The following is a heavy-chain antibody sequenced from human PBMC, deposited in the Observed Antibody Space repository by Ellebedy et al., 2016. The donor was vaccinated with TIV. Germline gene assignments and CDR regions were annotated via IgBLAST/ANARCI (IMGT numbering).Heavy chain of an antibody. D-gene: IGHD3-10*01. V-gene: IGHV1-8*01. CDR3: ARSVRQGSIDY. Sequence: AASVKVSCKTSGYTFTSYDVNWVRQATGQGLEWMGWMNTKNGDTGYAQKFQGRVAMTRDTSKDKAYMELSSLGSGDTAIYYCARSVRQGSIDYWGQGTRVTVSS. J-gene: IGHJ4*02. CDR2: MNTKNGDT. CDR1: GYTFTSYD.